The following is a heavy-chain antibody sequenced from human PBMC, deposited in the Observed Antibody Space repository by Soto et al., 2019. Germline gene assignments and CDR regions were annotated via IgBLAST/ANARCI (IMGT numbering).Heavy chain of an antibody. Sequence: ASVKVSCKASGYTFTGYYMHWVRQAPGQGLEWMGWINPNSGGTNYAQKFQGWVTMTRDTSISTAYMGLSRLRSDDTAVYYCARDVSYVWGSYPRALDYWGQGTLVTVSS. CDR2: INPNSGGT. V-gene: IGHV1-2*04. CDR3: ARDVSYVWGSYPRALDY. CDR1: GYTFTGYY. J-gene: IGHJ4*02. D-gene: IGHD3-16*02.